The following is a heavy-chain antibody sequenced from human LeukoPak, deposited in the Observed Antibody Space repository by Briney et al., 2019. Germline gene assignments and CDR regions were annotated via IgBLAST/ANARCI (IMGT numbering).Heavy chain of an antibody. V-gene: IGHV1-2*06. CDR3: ARLVAGYSFDY. CDR1: GYTFTSYY. J-gene: IGHJ4*02. CDR2: INPNSGGT. Sequence: ASVKVSCKASGYTFTSYYMHWVRQAPGQGLEWMGRINPNSGGTNYAQKFQGRVTMTRDTSISTAYMELSRLRSDDTAVYYCARLVAGYSFDYWGQGTLVTVSS.